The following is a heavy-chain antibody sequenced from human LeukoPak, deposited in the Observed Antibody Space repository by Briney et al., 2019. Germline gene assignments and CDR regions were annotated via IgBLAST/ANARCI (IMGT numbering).Heavy chain of an antibody. CDR1: GFSLSGYW. CDR2: NNGDGSTT. Sequence: PGGSLRLSCVASGFSLSGYWMYWVRQAPGKGLMYISRNNGDGSTTNYADVVKGRFTMSRDNVKNTLYLQMNSLRVEDTAVYYCAKDRDTANDYWGQGTLVTVSS. D-gene: IGHD5-18*01. V-gene: IGHV3-74*01. J-gene: IGHJ4*02. CDR3: AKDRDTANDY.